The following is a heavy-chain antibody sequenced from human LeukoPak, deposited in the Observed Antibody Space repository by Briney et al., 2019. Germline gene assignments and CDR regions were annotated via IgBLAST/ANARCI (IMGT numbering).Heavy chain of an antibody. CDR2: ISPNGDNT. CDR1: GFTFTDYA. Sequence: GGSLRLSCSASGFTFTDYAIYWVRQAPGKGLEYVSGISPNGDNTYYADSVKGRFTISRDNSKNTVYLQMNNLRAEDTAVYYCAKDLHEIAADYWGQGTLVTVAS. CDR3: AKDLHEIAADY. V-gene: IGHV3-64*04. D-gene: IGHD2-21*01. J-gene: IGHJ4*02.